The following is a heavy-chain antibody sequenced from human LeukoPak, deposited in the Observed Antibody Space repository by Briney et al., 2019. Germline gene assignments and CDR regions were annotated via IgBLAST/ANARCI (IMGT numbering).Heavy chain of an antibody. V-gene: IGHV3-23*01. D-gene: IGHD1-26*01. J-gene: IGHJ4*02. Sequence: GGSLRLSCAASGFTFSSYAMSWVRQAPGKGLEWVSAISGSGGSTYYADSVKGRFTISRGNSKNTLYLQMNSLRAEDTAVYYCASDSGSYYRFDYWGQGTLVTVSS. CDR2: ISGSGGST. CDR1: GFTFSSYA. CDR3: ASDSGSYYRFDY.